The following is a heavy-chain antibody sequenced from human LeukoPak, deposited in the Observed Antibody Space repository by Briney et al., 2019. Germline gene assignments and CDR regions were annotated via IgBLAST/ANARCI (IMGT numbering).Heavy chain of an antibody. Sequence: GGSLSLSCAASGFSISDYYMSWIRQAPGKGLEWVSYISSSGSLIYYADSVKGRFTISRDNAKNSLYLQMNSLRAEDTAVYYCARVAASYYYMDVWGKGTTVTISS. CDR3: ARVAASYYYMDV. CDR2: ISSSGSLI. V-gene: IGHV3-11*04. J-gene: IGHJ6*03. D-gene: IGHD2-15*01. CDR1: GFSISDYY.